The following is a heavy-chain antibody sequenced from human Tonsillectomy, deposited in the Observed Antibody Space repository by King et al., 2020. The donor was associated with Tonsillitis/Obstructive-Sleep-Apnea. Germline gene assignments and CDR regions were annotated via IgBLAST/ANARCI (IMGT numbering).Heavy chain of an antibody. CDR2: IYGGGVT. CDR1: GFTVSSIY. Sequence: VQLVESGGGLVQPGGSLRLSCAASGFTVSSIYMSWVRQTPGKGLEWVSVIYGGGVTYYADSVKGRFTISRHNSNNTLYLQMNSLRVEDTAVYFCADRVRMYTYYNYFYYMDVWGKGTTVTVSS. V-gene: IGHV3-53*04. J-gene: IGHJ6*03. CDR3: ADRVRMYTYYNYFYYMDV. D-gene: IGHD1-1*01.